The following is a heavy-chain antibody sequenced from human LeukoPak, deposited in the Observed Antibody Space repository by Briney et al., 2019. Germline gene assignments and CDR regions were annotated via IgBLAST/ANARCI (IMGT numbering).Heavy chain of an antibody. CDR1: GFTLRSYW. V-gene: IGHV3-74*01. CDR2: FIGDGTSA. CDR3: ARVRVVPAGYFDT. J-gene: IGHJ4*02. Sequence: GGSLRLPCAASGFTLRSYWMHWVRKAPGKGLVWVSCFIGDGTSAIYADSVRGRFTISRDNAKNTLYLQMNSLGDEDTAVYYCARVRVVPAGYFDTWGQGTLVTVSS. D-gene: IGHD2-2*01.